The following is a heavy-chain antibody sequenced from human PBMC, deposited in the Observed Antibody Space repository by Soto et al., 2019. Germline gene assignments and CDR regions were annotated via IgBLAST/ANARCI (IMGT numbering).Heavy chain of an antibody. CDR3: ARTYGDYGSFDY. J-gene: IGHJ4*02. CDR1: GYTFTSYG. CDR2: ISAYNGNT. Sequence: QVQLVQSGAEVKKPGASVKVSCKASGYTFTSYGISWVRQAPGQGLEWMGWISAYNGNTNYAQKLKGRVTMTTYTSTRTACMELRSLRSDDTAVYYCARTYGDYGSFDYWGQGTLVSVSS. D-gene: IGHD4-17*01. V-gene: IGHV1-18*04.